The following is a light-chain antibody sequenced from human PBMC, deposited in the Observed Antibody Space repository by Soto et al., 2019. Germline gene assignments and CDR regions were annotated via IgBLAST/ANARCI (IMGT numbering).Light chain of an antibody. J-gene: IGKJ4*01. Sequence: DIQMTQSPCSVSASVGDRVTITCRAIQGLSSWLAWYQQKPRKDTKLRIYAASSLKSEVPSRFSCSGSGTHFTLNISSLQTEDFETYDCQQANSFHLTFGGGPKVEIK. CDR3: QQANSFHLT. CDR2: AAS. CDR1: QGLSSW. V-gene: IGKV1-12*01.